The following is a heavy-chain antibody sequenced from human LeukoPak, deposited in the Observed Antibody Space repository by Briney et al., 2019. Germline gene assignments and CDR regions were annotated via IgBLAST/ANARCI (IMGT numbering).Heavy chain of an antibody. D-gene: IGHD6-13*01. Sequence: SETVSLTCTVSGGSISSSSYYWGWIRQPRGKGLEWIGSIYYSGRTYYNPPLKSRVTMSVDTSKNQFSLKLSSVTAADTAVYYCARLAEQLRPRNWFDPWGQGTLVTVSS. CDR1: GGSISSSSYY. CDR2: IYYSGRT. CDR3: ARLAEQLRPRNWFDP. V-gene: IGHV4-39*01. J-gene: IGHJ5*02.